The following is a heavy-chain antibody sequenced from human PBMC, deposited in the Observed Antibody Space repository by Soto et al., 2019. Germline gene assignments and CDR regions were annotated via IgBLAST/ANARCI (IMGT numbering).Heavy chain of an antibody. J-gene: IGHJ4*02. CDR1: DFILSDAW. CDR2: IKSKAHGGTT. V-gene: IGHV3-15*07. CDR3: ASYRDSSGLRRYDY. Sequence: EVQLEESGGGLIKTGESLTLSCAASDFILSDAWMKLVRQAPGKGLEWVGRIKSKAHGGTTDYAAPLKGRFTILRDDSKNTLYLQMNSLQTEDTAMYYCASYRDSSGLRRYDYWGQGALVTVSS. D-gene: IGHD3-22*01.